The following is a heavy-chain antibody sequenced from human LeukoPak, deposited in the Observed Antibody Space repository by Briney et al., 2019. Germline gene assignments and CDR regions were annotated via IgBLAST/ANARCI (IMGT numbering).Heavy chain of an antibody. CDR1: GFTFSSYS. CDR2: ISSSSSYI. J-gene: IGHJ4*02. V-gene: IGHV3-21*04. CDR3: AIECRQTHSYYGVCYFDY. D-gene: IGHD1-26*01. Sequence: GGSLRLSCAASGFTFSSYSMNWVRQAPGKGLEWVSSISSSSSYIYYADSVKGRFTISRDNAKNSLYLQMNSLRAEDTAVYYCAIECRQTHSYYGVCYFDYWGQGTLVTVSS.